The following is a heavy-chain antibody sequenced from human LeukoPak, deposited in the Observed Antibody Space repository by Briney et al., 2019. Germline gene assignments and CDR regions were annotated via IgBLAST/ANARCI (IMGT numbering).Heavy chain of an antibody. D-gene: IGHD6-13*01. V-gene: IGHV3-48*01. CDR1: GFTFSDYS. CDR2: ISSSNII. J-gene: IGHJ6*02. Sequence: GGSLRLSCAASGFTFSDYSMNWVRQAPGKGLEWVSYISSSNIIYYSDSVKGRFTISRDNSKNTLYLQMNSLRAEDTAVYYCAKCSSSWYSDGMDVWGQGTTVTVSS. CDR3: AKCSSSWYSDGMDV.